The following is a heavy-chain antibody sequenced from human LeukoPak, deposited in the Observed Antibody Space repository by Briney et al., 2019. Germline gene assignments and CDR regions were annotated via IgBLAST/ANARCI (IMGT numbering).Heavy chain of an antibody. J-gene: IGHJ5*02. CDR2: ISSSSSYI. Sequence: GGSLRLSCAASGFTFSSYSMNWVRQAPGKGLEWVSSISSSSSYIYYADSVKGRFTISRDNAKNSLYLQMNSLRAEDTAVYYCAREVVVPAATRWFDPWGQGTLVTVSS. V-gene: IGHV3-21*01. D-gene: IGHD2-2*01. CDR1: GFTFSSYS. CDR3: AREVVVPAATRWFDP.